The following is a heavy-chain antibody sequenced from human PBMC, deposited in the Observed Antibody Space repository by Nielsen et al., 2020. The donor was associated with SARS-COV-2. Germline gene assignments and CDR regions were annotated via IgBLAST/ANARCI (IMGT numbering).Heavy chain of an antibody. CDR1: GYSFTSYW. J-gene: IGHJ3*02. CDR3: ARRRGSGSGWQTDAFDI. Sequence: GGSLRLSCKGSGYSFTSYWISWVRQMPGKGLEWMGRIDPSDSYTNYSPSFQGHVTISADKSISTAYLQWSSLKASDTAMYYCARRRGSGSGWQTDAFDIWGQGTMVTVSS. V-gene: IGHV5-10-1*01. D-gene: IGHD6-19*01. CDR2: IDPSDSYT.